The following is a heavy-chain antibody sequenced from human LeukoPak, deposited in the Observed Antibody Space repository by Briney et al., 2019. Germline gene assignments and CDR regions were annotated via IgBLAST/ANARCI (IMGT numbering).Heavy chain of an antibody. Sequence: PGGSLRLPCAASGFTFSSYSMNWVRQAPGKGLEWVSSISSSSSYIYYADSVKGRFTISRDNAKNSLYLQMNSLRAEDTAVYYCARDGGVGRIAVAGTFDYWGQGTLVTVPS. CDR3: ARDGGVGRIAVAGTFDY. D-gene: IGHD6-19*01. CDR1: GFTFSSYS. V-gene: IGHV3-21*01. J-gene: IGHJ4*02. CDR2: ISSSSSYI.